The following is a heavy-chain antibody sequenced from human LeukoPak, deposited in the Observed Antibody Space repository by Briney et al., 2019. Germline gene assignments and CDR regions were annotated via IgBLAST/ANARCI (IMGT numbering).Heavy chain of an antibody. V-gene: IGHV1-2*02. J-gene: IGHJ4*02. Sequence: GASVKVSCKASGYPFTGYYMHWVRQAPGQGLEWMGWLNPNSCGTNYAQRFQVRVTITKDTSISTAYMELSRLRSDDTAVYYCASSDSSGYYFFDYWGQGTLVTVSS. CDR2: LNPNSCGT. CDR1: GYPFTGYY. D-gene: IGHD3-22*01. CDR3: ASSDSSGYYFFDY.